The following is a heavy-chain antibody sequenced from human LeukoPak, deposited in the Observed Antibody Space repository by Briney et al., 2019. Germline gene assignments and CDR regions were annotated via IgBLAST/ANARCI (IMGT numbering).Heavy chain of an antibody. CDR2: ISAYNGNT. CDR1: GYTFTSYG. Sequence: ASVKVSCKASGYTFTSYGISWVRQAPGQGLEWMGWISAYNGNTNYAQKLQGRVTMTTDTSTSTAYMELRSLRSDDTAVYYCARDREELLLWFGELFDYWGQGTLVTVSS. J-gene: IGHJ4*02. V-gene: IGHV1-18*01. D-gene: IGHD3-10*01. CDR3: ARDREELLLWFGELFDY.